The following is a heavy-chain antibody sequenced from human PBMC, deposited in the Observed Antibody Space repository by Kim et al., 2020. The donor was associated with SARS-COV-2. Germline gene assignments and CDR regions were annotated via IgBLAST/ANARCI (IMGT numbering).Heavy chain of an antibody. V-gene: IGHV3-30*02. D-gene: IGHD3-22*01. Sequence: SMEGRFTISRDKSKNTLFLQMNSLRTEDTALYYCVKEAAFTTIVVDYYFDYWGQGTLVTVSS. CDR3: VKEAAFTTIVVDYYFDY. J-gene: IGHJ4*02.